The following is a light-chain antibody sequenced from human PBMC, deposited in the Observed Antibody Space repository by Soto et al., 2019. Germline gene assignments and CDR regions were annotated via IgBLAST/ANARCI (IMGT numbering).Light chain of an antibody. CDR3: SSYTNRNTVV. V-gene: IGLV2-14*03. J-gene: IGLJ3*02. Sequence: QSALTQPASVSGSPVQSITIFCTGTSSDVGGYNYVSWYQQRPGKPPKLMIYDVTNRPSGVSNRFSGSKSGSTASLTISGLQAEDEGDYYCSSYTNRNTVVFGGGTQLTVL. CDR1: SSDVGGYNY. CDR2: DVT.